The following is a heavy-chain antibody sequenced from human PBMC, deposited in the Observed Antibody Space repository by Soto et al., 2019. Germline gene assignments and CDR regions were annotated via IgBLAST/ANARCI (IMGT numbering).Heavy chain of an antibody. CDR2: IYRSGST. V-gene: IGHV4-4*02. Sequence: QVQLQESGPGLVKPSGTLSLTCSVSGGSISTSNWWSWVRQPPGKGLEWIGEIYRSGSTNSNPSLKSRVTISVDTSRNQFSLKLSSVTAADTATYYCASTHYYGSGSFWFDPWGQGTLFTVSS. CDR1: GGSISTSNW. CDR3: ASTHYYGSGSFWFDP. D-gene: IGHD3-10*01. J-gene: IGHJ5*02.